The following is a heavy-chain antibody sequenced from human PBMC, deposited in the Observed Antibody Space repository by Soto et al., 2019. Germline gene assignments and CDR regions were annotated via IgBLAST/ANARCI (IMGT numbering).Heavy chain of an antibody. Sequence: QVQLVQSGAEVKKPGASVKVSCKASGYIFTSYAVSWVRQAPGQGLEWMGWINVYNGNTKYAQKFQGRVTMTTDTPTSTVYMELRRLTSDDTAVYYCARDGVAVTTGISGYWGQGTLVTVSS. D-gene: IGHD4-4*01. CDR1: GYIFTSYA. CDR2: INVYNGNT. V-gene: IGHV1-18*01. CDR3: ARDGVAVTTGISGY. J-gene: IGHJ4*02.